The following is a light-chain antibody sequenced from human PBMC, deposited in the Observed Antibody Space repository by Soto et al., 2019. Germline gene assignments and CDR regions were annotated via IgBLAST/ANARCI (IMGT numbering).Light chain of an antibody. CDR1: QSISSY. CDR3: QQSDSLPLT. J-gene: IGKJ2*01. Sequence: DIQMTQSPPSLSASVGDRVTITCRASQSISSYLNWYQQKPGKVPNLLIYGASSLQSGVPSRFSGSGSGTDFTLTISSLQPEDSATYYCQQSDSLPLTFGQGTKLEIK. V-gene: IGKV1-39*01. CDR2: GAS.